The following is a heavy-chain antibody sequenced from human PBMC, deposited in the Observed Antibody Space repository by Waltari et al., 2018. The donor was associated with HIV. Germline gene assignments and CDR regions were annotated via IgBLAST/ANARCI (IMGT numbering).Heavy chain of an antibody. CDR1: GFIFEHFW. Sequence: LEQSGGQVVQPGGSLRISCFASGFIFEHFWMIWVRQSPGKGLEWLANMKGDGSEENYADSLKGRFTISRVNDKEALYLQMERMKVDDTAIYFCTRGAVYSNGPNDAFDVWGRGTMITVSS. CDR3: TRGAVYSNGPNDAFDV. V-gene: IGHV3-7*03. D-gene: IGHD4-4*01. CDR2: MKGDGSEE. J-gene: IGHJ3*01.